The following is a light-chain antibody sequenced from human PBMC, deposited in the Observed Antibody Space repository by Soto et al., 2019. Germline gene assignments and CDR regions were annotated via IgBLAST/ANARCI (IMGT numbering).Light chain of an antibody. CDR3: QQYGTSPPGT. CDR1: QSVSSSY. Sequence: EIVLTQSPGTLSLSPGERATLSCRASQSVSSSYLAWYQQKPGQPPRLLIYGASSRATGIPDRFSGSGSGTDFTLTISRLEPEAFAVYYCQQYGTSPPGTFGQGTKVDI. CDR2: GAS. V-gene: IGKV3-20*01. J-gene: IGKJ1*01.